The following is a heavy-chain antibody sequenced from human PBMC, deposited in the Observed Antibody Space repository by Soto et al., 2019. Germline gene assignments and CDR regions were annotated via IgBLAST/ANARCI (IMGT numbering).Heavy chain of an antibody. J-gene: IGHJ6*02. V-gene: IGHV4-34*01. CDR1: GGSFSGFY. D-gene: IGHD2-15*01. Sequence: SLSLTCAVYGGSFSGFYWSWIRQPPGKGLEWIGEINHSGSTNYNPSLKSRVTISVDTSKNQFSLKLSSVTAADTAVYYCARDSHCSGGSCYSVGYGMDVWGQGTTVTVSS. CDR3: ARDSHCSGGSCYSVGYGMDV. CDR2: INHSGST.